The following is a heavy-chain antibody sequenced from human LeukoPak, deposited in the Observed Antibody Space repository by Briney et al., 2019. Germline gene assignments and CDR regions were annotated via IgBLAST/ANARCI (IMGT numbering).Heavy chain of an antibody. D-gene: IGHD4-17*01. CDR3: ARSRRRGDYGDY. J-gene: IGHJ4*02. V-gene: IGHV1-46*01. Sequence: ASVKVSCKASGYTFTSYYMHWVRQAPGQGLEWMGIINPSGGSTSYAQKLQGRVTMTTDTSTSTAYMELRSLRSDDTAVYYCARSRRRGDYGDYWGQGTLVTVSS. CDR1: GYTFTSYY. CDR2: INPSGGST.